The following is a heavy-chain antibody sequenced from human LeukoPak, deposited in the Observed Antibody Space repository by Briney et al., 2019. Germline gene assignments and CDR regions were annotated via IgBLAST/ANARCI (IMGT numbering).Heavy chain of an antibody. J-gene: IGHJ4*02. CDR2: IYYSGST. CDR1: GGSFSGYY. D-gene: IGHD2-2*01. Sequence: SETLSLTCAVYGGSFSGYYWSWIRQPPGKGLEWIGSIYYSGSTYYNPSLKSRVTISVDTSKNQFSLKLSSVTAADTAVYYCARVDCSSTSCYFHFDYWGQGTLVTVSS. V-gene: IGHV4-34*01. CDR3: ARVDCSSTSCYFHFDY.